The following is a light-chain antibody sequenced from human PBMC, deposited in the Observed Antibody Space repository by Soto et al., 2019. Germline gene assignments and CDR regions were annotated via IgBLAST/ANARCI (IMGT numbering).Light chain of an antibody. V-gene: IGKV3-20*01. Sequence: EIVLTQSPGTLSLSPGERATLSCRASQSLSTSLAWYQQKPGQAPRLLIYHASIRATGIPDRFSGSGSGTDFTLTISRLEPEDFAVYYCQQYGRSPAEVYTFDQGTKLEIK. CDR2: HAS. J-gene: IGKJ2*01. CDR3: QQYGRSPAEVYT. CDR1: QSLSTS.